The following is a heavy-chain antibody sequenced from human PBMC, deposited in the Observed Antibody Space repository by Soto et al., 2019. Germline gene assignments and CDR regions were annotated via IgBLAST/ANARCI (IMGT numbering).Heavy chain of an antibody. Sequence: ASVRVSCKASGGNFSSYGISWVRQAPGQGLEWMGWISAYNGNTNYAQKLQGRVTMTTDTSTSTAYMELRSLRSADTAVYYCARERYGGRFDYWGQGTLVTVSS. J-gene: IGHJ4*02. CDR2: ISAYNGNT. CDR1: GGNFSSYG. V-gene: IGHV1-18*01. D-gene: IGHD1-26*01. CDR3: ARERYGGRFDY.